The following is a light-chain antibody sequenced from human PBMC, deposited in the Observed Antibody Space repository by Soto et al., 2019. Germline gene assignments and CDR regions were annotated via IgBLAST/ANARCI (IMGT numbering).Light chain of an antibody. Sequence: DIQMTQSPSTLSASVGDTVTITCRASQNINRWVAWYQQKPGKTPNLLIHKPSSLEGVLPSRFSGGASATDFTLTISSLPPDDFASYFCLQYNVYPLTFGGGTKVEI. V-gene: IGKV1-5*03. CDR2: KPS. J-gene: IGKJ4*01. CDR3: LQYNVYPLT. CDR1: QNINRW.